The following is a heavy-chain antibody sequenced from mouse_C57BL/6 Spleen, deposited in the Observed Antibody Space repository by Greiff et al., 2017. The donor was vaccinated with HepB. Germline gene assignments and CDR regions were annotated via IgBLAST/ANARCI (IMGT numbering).Heavy chain of an antibody. CDR1: GFTFSDYY. J-gene: IGHJ2*01. CDR3: ARLDGYYVLDY. V-gene: IGHV5-12*01. CDR2: ISNGGGST. D-gene: IGHD2-3*01. Sequence: EVQVVESGGGLVQPGGSLKLSCAASGFTFSDYYMYWVRQTPEKRLEWVAYISNGGGSTYYPDTVKGRFTISRDNAKNTLYLQMSRLKSEDTAMYYCARLDGYYVLDYWGQGTTLTVSS.